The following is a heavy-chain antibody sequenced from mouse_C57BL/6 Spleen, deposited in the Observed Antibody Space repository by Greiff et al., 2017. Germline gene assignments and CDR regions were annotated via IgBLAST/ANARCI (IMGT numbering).Heavy chain of an antibody. CDR1: GYSITSGYY. CDR2: ISYDGSN. Sequence: ESGPGLVKPSQSLSLTCSVTGYSITSGYYWNWIRQFPGNKLEWMCYISYDGSNNYNPSLKNRNSITRNTSKNPFFLKLNSVTTEDTATYYCARGGPYGNDVFDYWGQGTTLTVSS. V-gene: IGHV3-6*01. J-gene: IGHJ2*01. CDR3: ARGGPYGNDVFDY. D-gene: IGHD2-2*01.